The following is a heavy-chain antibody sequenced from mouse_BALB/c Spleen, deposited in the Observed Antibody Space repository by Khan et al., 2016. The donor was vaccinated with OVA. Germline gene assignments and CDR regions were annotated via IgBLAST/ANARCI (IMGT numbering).Heavy chain of an antibody. V-gene: IGHV5-17*02. D-gene: IGHD4-1*01. J-gene: IGHJ4*01. CDR2: ISSGSSTI. Sequence: EVELVESGGGLVQPGGSRKLSCAASGFTFSSFGMHWVRQAPEKGLEWVASISSGSSTIYYADTVKGRFTISRDNPKNTLFLQMTSLRSEDTAIYYCARSLGLYAMDYWGQGTSVTVSS. CDR3: ARSLGLYAMDY. CDR1: GFTFSSFG.